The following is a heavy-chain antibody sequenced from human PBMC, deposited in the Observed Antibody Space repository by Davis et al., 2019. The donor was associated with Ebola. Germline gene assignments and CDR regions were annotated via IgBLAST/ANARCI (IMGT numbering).Heavy chain of an antibody. Sequence: DSVKGRFTISRDNSKNTLFLQMNSLRAEDTAVYYCAKSRISGYDYYFDYWGQGTLVTVSS. J-gene: IGHJ4*02. CDR3: AKSRISGYDYYFDY. D-gene: IGHD5-12*01. V-gene: IGHV3-30*02.